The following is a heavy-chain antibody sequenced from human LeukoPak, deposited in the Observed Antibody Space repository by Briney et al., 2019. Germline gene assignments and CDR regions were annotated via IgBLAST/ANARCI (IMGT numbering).Heavy chain of an antibody. CDR2: ISAYNGGT. CDR3: ARGDSSGYYYALFDY. V-gene: IGHV1-18*01. Sequence: GASVKVSRKASGYTFTSYGISWVRQAPGQGLEWMGWISAYNGGTNYAQKFQGRVTMTRDTSISTAYMELSRLRSDDTAVYYCARGDSSGYYYALFDYWGQGTLVTVSS. J-gene: IGHJ4*02. CDR1: GYTFTSYG. D-gene: IGHD3-22*01.